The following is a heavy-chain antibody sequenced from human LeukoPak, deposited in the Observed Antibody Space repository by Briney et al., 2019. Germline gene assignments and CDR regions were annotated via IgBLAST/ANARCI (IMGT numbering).Heavy chain of an antibody. D-gene: IGHD3-3*01. J-gene: IGHJ4*02. V-gene: IGHV3-9*01. CDR3: AKASLIRPYYDFWSGYSSAY. CDR2: ISWNSGSI. Sequence: GGSLRLSCAASGFTFDDYAMHWVRQAPGKGLEWVSGISWNSGSIGYADSVKGRFTISRDNAKNSLYLQMNSLRAEDTAVYYCAKASLIRPYYDFWSGYSSAYWGQGTLVTVSS. CDR1: GFTFDDYA.